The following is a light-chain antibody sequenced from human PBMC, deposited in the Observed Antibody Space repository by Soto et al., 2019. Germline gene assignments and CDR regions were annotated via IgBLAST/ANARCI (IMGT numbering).Light chain of an antibody. CDR2: AAA. J-gene: IGKJ5*01. V-gene: IGKV3-20*01. Sequence: EMVLAESPGTLSLSQGDRNAFSCRASQGIHNNYLAWYQQKPGQAPRLLIYAAAARATGVPYRFSGTKSGTDFTFTTSRLQPEDSASYYCLPDGSPFPITFVQAPRLEIK. CDR3: LPDGSPFPIT. CDR1: QGIHNNY.